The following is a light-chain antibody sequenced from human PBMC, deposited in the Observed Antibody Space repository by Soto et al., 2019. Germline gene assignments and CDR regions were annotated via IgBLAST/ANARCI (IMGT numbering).Light chain of an antibody. Sequence: QSVLTQPPSVSGAPGQGVTISCTGSSSNIGAGYGVHWYQQIPGAAPKLLIYGNSDRPSGVPDRFSGSKSDTSASLAITGLQAEHEADYYCQSYDGRLSGLIFGGGTKVTVL. CDR2: GNS. J-gene: IGLJ1*01. CDR1: SSNIGAGYG. V-gene: IGLV1-40*01. CDR3: QSYDGRLSGLI.